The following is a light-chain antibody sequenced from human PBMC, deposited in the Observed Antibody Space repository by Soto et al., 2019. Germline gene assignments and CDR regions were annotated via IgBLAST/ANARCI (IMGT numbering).Light chain of an antibody. J-gene: IGKJ1*01. Sequence: IRMTQSPSSLSASTGDRVTMTCRASQGISSYLAWYQQKPGKAPKLLIYAASTLQSGVPSRFSGSGSGTDFTLTISCLQSEDFATYYCHQYYSYPRTFGQGTKVEIK. CDR1: QGISSY. CDR2: AAS. CDR3: HQYYSYPRT. V-gene: IGKV1-8*01.